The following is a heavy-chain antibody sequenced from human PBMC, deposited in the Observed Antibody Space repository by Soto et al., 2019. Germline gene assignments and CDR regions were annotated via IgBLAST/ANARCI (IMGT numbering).Heavy chain of an antibody. CDR1: GFSFSSYA. CDR3: ARDMYSSDYFVNWVEP. D-gene: IGHD6-19*01. V-gene: IGHV3-30-3*01. CDR2: ISHDGINK. J-gene: IGHJ5*02. Sequence: QVRLVESGGGVVQPGRSLRLSCTASGFSFSSYAMYWLRQPPGKGLEWVAVISHDGINKHYADSVKGRVTVSRDTSNHSLDLQLNRLRGEDTAMYYCARDMYSSDYFVNWVEPWGQGPLVTVSS.